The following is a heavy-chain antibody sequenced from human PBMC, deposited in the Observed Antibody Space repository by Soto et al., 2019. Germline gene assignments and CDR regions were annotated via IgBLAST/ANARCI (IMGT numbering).Heavy chain of an antibody. J-gene: IGHJ4*02. D-gene: IGHD3-22*01. CDR2: IYYSGST. Sequence: SETLSLTCTVSGGSIRSFYWSWIRQPPGKGLEWIGYIYYSGSTNYNPSLKSRVTISVDTSKNQFSLKLSSVTAADTAVYYCARLDHYYDNPGYWGQGTLVTVSS. CDR3: ARLDHYYDNPGY. V-gene: IGHV4-59*08. CDR1: GGSIRSFY.